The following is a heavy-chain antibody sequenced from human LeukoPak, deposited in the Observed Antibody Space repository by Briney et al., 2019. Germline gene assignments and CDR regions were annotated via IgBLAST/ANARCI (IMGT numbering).Heavy chain of an antibody. V-gene: IGHV3-23*01. CDR2: ISGSGGST. CDR3: AKDVVPVGGSYYYY. D-gene: IGHD1-26*01. Sequence: GGSLRLSCAASGFTFSIYAMSWVRQAPGKGLEWVSAISGSGGSTYYADSVKGRFTISRDNSKNTLYLQMNSLRAEDTAVYYCAKDVVPVGGSYYYYWGQGTLVTVSS. CDR1: GFTFSIYA. J-gene: IGHJ4*02.